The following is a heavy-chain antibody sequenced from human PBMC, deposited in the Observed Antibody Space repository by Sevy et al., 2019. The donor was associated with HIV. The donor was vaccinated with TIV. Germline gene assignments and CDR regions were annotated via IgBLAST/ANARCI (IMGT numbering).Heavy chain of an antibody. Sequence: SETLSLTCTVSGGSINSNNYYWGWIRQPPGKGLEWIGSVSYSGSTYYNPSLKSQITISVDTSKNQISLKVRSATAADTAVYYCAVITIFGVLTDNWFDPWGQGTLVTVSS. CDR3: AVITIFGVLTDNWFDP. V-gene: IGHV4-39*01. CDR2: VSYSGST. D-gene: IGHD3-3*01. J-gene: IGHJ5*02. CDR1: GGSINSNNYY.